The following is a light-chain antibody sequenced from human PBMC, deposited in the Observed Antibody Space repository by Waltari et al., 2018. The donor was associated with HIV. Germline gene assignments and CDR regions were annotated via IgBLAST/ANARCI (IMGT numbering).Light chain of an antibody. CDR2: ADA. CDR1: TPNIGSSN. Sequence: QSVLTQPPSASGAPGQRVTISCSGSTPNIGSSNVNWYQQFSRAAPNLLIYADAQRASWVPDRFSGSKSGTSASLVISGLQSEDEADYYCSTWDERLNGVVFGGGTRLTVV. V-gene: IGLV1-44*01. CDR3: STWDERLNGVV. J-gene: IGLJ2*01.